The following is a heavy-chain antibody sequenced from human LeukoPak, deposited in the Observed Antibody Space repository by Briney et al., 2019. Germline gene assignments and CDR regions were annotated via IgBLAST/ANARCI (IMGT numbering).Heavy chain of an antibody. CDR3: ATARNFRFEY. Sequence: PGGSLRLPCATSGLTFRTTWMHWVRQAPGKGLMWVSRMNGEGTTIDYADSVKGRFTVSRDYAKNTLFLQMNNLRTEDTALYFCATARNFRFEYWGQGSLVIVSA. CDR2: MNGEGTTI. D-gene: IGHD1-7*01. CDR1: GLTFRTTW. V-gene: IGHV3-74*01. J-gene: IGHJ4*02.